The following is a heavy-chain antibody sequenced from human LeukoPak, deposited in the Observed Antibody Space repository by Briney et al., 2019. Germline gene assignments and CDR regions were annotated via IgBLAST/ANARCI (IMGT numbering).Heavy chain of an antibody. V-gene: IGHV4-34*01. CDR2: INHSGST. CDR1: GFTFSDHY. J-gene: IGHJ4*02. Sequence: GSLRLSCAASGFTFSDHYMDWVRQAPGKGLEWIGEINHSGSTNYNPSLKSRATISVDTSKNQFSLKLSSVTAADTAVYYCARRIDYWGQGTLVTVSS. CDR3: ARRIDY.